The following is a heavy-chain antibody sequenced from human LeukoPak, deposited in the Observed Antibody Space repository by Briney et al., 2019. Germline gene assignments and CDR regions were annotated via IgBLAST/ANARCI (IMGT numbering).Heavy chain of an antibody. Sequence: SETLSLTCTVSGYSISSGGYYWSWIRQHPGKGLEWIGYIYYSGSTYYNPSLKSRVTISVDTSKSQFSLKLSSVTAADTAVYYCARVKASSLANYFDYWGQGTLVTVSS. V-gene: IGHV4-31*03. CDR2: IYYSGST. D-gene: IGHD6-13*01. CDR3: ARVKASSLANYFDY. J-gene: IGHJ4*02. CDR1: GYSISSGGYY.